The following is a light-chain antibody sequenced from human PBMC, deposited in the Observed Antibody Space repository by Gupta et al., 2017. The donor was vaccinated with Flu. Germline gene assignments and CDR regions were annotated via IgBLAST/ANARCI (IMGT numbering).Light chain of an antibody. V-gene: IGLV9-49*01. J-gene: IGLJ3*02. CDR1: SGYSNYK. CDR3: WSDPGDGSNFAWV. Sequence: QPVLTQPPSASASLGASVTLTCTLSSGYSNYKVDWYHQRPGKGPRFVMRVGSGVNVESRGNGVPDRFSVFGSGLDRTLTITSVQEEDEGDDDCWSDPGDGSNFAWVFGGGTKLTVL. CDR2: VGSGVNVE.